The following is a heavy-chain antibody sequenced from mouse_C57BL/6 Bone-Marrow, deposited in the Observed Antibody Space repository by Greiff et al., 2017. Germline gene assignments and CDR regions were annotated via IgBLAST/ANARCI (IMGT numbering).Heavy chain of an antibody. CDR2: INPNNGGT. CDR3: ARSSLYYDYGIYFDY. J-gene: IGHJ2*01. D-gene: IGHD2-4*01. V-gene: IGHV1-26*01. CDR1: GYTFTDYY. Sequence: VQLQQSGPELVKPGASVKISCKASGYTFTDYYMNWVKQSHGKSLEWIGDINPNNGGTSYNQKFKGKATLTVDKSSSTAYMELRSLTSEDSAVYYCARSSLYYDYGIYFDYWGQGTTLTVSS.